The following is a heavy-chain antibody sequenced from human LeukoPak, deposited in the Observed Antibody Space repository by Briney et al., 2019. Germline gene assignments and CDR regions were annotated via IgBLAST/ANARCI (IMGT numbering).Heavy chain of an antibody. V-gene: IGHV4-38-2*01. CDR2: VYYSGST. CDR3: ARNDSSGYFDY. CDR1: DYSISSGDY. J-gene: IGHJ4*02. D-gene: IGHD3-22*01. Sequence: PSETLSLTCAVSDYSISSGDYWGWIRQPPGKGLEWIGSVYYSGSTHYSPSLKNRVTISVDTSQNQFSLKLRSVTAADTALYYCARNDSSGYFDYWGQGTLVTVSS.